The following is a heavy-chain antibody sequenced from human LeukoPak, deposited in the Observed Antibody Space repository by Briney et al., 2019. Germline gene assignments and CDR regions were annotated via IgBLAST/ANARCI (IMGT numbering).Heavy chain of an antibody. Sequence: SETLSLTCTVSLDSTTSNFWSWVRQPPGKGLEWIGEIHRSGSPNYNPSLQSRVTISIDRSRNQIALELSSVTAADTAVYYCARETYGRGWHADNWGQGTLVTVSS. CDR3: ARETYGRGWHADN. CDR2: IHRSGSP. CDR1: LDSTTSNF. V-gene: IGHV4-4*02. J-gene: IGHJ4*02. D-gene: IGHD6-19*01.